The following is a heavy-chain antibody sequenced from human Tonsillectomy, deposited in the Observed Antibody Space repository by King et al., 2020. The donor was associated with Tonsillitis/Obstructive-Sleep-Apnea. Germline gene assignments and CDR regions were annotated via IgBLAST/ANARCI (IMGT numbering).Heavy chain of an antibody. V-gene: IGHV3-23*04. CDR1: GFTFSSYA. D-gene: IGHD3-22*01. Sequence: VQLVESGGGLVQPGGSLRLSCAASGFTFSSYAMSWVRQAPGKGLEWVSAISGSGGSTYYADSVKGRFTISRDNSKNTLYLQMNSLRVEETGVYYCAKDWRYYYDSSGYYGYWGQGTLVTVSS. CDR2: ISGSGGST. J-gene: IGHJ4*02. CDR3: AKDWRYYYDSSGYYGY.